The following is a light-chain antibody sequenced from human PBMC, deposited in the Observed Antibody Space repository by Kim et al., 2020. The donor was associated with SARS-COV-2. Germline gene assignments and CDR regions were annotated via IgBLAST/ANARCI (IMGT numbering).Light chain of an antibody. CDR1: QGISNY. CDR2: GAS. Sequence: AFVGARVTITCRASQGISNYLAWYQQKPGKVPKLLIHGASTLHSGVPSRFSGSGSGTDFTLTISSLQPEDVATYYCQKYNSAPRTFGQGTKVEIK. J-gene: IGKJ1*01. CDR3: QKYNSAPRT. V-gene: IGKV1-27*01.